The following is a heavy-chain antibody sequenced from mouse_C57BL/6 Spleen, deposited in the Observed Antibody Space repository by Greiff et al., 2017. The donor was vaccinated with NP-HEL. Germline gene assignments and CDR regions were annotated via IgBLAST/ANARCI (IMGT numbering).Heavy chain of an antibody. CDR2: ILPGSGST. J-gene: IGHJ2*01. V-gene: IGHV1-9*01. CDR1: GYTFTGYW. Sequence: VKLMESGAELMKPGASVKLSCKATGYTFTGYWLEWVKQRPGHGLEWIGEILPGSGSTNYNEKFKGKATFTADKSSNTAYMQLSSLTTEDSAIYYCARPHYYDYDVGYFDYGGKGTTLTVSS. CDR3: ARPHYYDYDVGYFDY. D-gene: IGHD2-4*01.